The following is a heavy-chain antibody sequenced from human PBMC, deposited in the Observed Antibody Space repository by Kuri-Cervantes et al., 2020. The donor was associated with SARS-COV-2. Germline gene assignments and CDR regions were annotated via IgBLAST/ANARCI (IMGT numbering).Heavy chain of an antibody. D-gene: IGHD3-3*01. CDR1: GFTFSDYY. CDR3: ARGRRDDFWSGYYNPLDY. Sequence: GESLKISCAASGFTFSDYYMSWIRQAPGKGLEWVSYISSSGSTIYYADSVKGRFTISRDNAKNSLYLQMNSLRAEDTAVYYCARGRRDDFWSGYYNPLDYWGQGTLVTVSS. V-gene: IGHV3-11*04. J-gene: IGHJ4*02. CDR2: ISSSGSTI.